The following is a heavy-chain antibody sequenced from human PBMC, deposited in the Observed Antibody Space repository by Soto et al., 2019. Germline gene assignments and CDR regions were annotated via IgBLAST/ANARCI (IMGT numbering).Heavy chain of an antibody. V-gene: IGHV4-34*01. CDR1: GGSFSGYY. CDR2: INHSGST. J-gene: IGHJ3*02. CDR3: ARAGYCSSTSCYPPITFGDAFDI. D-gene: IGHD2-2*03. Sequence: PSETLSLTCAVYGGSFSGYYWSWIRQPPGKGLEWIGEINHSGSTNYNPSLKSRVTISVDTSKNQFSLKLSSVTAADTAVYYCARAGYCSSTSCYPPITFGDAFDIWGQGTMVTVSS.